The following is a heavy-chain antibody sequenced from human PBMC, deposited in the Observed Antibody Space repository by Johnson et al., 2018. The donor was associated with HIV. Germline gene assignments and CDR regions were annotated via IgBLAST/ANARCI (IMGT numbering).Heavy chain of an antibody. D-gene: IGHD3-16*01. CDR3: GRDWGRVGQLGGDAFDI. CDR2: INWNGGGT. V-gene: IGHV3-20*04. Sequence: EQLVESGGGVVRPGGSLRLSCAASGFTFDDYGMSWVRQAPGKGLEWVSGINWNGGGTGYVDSVKGRFTISRDNAKNSLYLQMNSLRAEDTALYYCGRDWGRVGQLGGDAFDIWGQGTTVTVSS. CDR1: GFTFDDYG. J-gene: IGHJ3*02.